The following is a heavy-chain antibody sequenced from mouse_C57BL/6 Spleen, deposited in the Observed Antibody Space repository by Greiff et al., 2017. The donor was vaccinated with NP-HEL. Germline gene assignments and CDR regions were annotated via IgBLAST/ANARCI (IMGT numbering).Heavy chain of an antibody. V-gene: IGHV5-4*01. CDR2: ISDGGSYT. J-gene: IGHJ4*01. CDR1: GFTFSSYA. CDR3: ARERTTYAMDY. Sequence: EVKLVESGGGLVKPGGSLKLSCAASGFTFSSYAMSWVRQTPEKRLEWVATISDGGSYTYYPDNVKGRFTISRDNATNNLYLQMSHLKSEDTAMYYCARERTTYAMDYWGQGTSVTVSS. D-gene: IGHD2-13*01.